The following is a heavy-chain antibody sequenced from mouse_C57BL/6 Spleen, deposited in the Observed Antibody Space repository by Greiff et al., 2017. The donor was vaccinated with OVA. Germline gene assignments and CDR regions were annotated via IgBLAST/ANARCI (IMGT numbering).Heavy chain of an antibody. CDR1: GFTFTDYY. D-gene: IGHD4-1*01. CDR3: ARSRNWEGDPYWYFDV. V-gene: IGHV7-3*01. CDR2: IRNKANGYTT. Sequence: EVMLVESGGGLVQPGGSLSLSCAASGFTFTDYYMSWVRQPPGKALEWLGFIRNKANGYTTEYSASVKGRFTISRDNSQSILYLQMNALRAEDSATYYCARSRNWEGDPYWYFDVWGTGTTVTVSS. J-gene: IGHJ1*03.